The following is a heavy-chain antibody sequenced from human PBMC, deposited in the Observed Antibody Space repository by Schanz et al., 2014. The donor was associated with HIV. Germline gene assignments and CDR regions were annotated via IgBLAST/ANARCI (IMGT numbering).Heavy chain of an antibody. D-gene: IGHD3-9*01. CDR2: IYYTGNT. V-gene: IGHV4-31*03. CDR3: ARGRNYDILTGYGYYFDY. CDR1: GGSISSGGYY. J-gene: IGHJ4*02. Sequence: QVQLQESGPGLVKPSQTLSLTCTVSGGSISSGGYYWSWIRQHPGKGLEWIGYIYYTGNTYYNPSLKSRVTISVDTSNNQFSLKLSSVTAADTAVFYCARGRNYDILTGYGYYFDYWGQGTLVTVSS.